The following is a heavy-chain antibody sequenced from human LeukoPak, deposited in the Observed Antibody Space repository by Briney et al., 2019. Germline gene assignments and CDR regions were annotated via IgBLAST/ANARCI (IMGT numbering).Heavy chain of an antibody. CDR2: ISYDGSNK. V-gene: IGHV3-30*18. CDR3: AKDYYSSGWMRYYYYYGMDV. CDR1: GFTFSSYG. D-gene: IGHD6-19*01. Sequence: GRSLRHSCAASGFTFSSYGMHWVRQAPGKGLEWVAVISYDGSNKYYADSVKGRFTISRDNSKNTLYLQMNSLRAEDTAVYYCAKDYYSSGWMRYYYYYGMDVWGQGTTVTVSS. J-gene: IGHJ6*02.